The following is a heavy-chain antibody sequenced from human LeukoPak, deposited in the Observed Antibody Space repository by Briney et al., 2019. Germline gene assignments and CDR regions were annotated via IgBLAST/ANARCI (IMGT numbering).Heavy chain of an antibody. CDR1: GLTVSSSH. V-gene: IGHV3-66*01. Sequence: GGSLRLSCAVSGLTVSSSHMSWVRQAPGKGLEWVSVIYSGGGTYYAASVKGRFTISRDNSKNTVSLQMNSLRAEDTAGYYCARVDHYYDSSGYYGAFDYWGQGTLVTVSS. CDR3: ARVDHYYDSSGYYGAFDY. D-gene: IGHD3-22*01. J-gene: IGHJ4*02. CDR2: IYSGGGT.